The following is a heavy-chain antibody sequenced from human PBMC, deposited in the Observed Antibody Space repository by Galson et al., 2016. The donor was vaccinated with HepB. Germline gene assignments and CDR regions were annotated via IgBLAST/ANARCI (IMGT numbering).Heavy chain of an antibody. J-gene: IGHJ4*02. CDR1: GYSFISYG. CDR2: ISAYNSNR. V-gene: IGHV1-18*01. D-gene: IGHD5/OR15-5a*01. CDR3: ARVQESDVYEVFFEF. Sequence: SVRVSCTASGYSFISYGITWVRQAPGQGLEWMASISAYNSNRYYAQDVQGRVTMTTDTSTNTAYMELRSLTSDDTAVYYCARVQESDVYEVFFEFWGQGTPVTVSS.